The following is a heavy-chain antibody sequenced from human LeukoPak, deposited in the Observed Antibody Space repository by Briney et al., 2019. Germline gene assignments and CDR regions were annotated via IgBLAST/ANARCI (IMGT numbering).Heavy chain of an antibody. V-gene: IGHV3-21*01. Sequence: GGSLRLSCAASGFTFSSYSMNWVRQAPGKGLEWVSSISSSSSYIYYADSVEGRFTISRDNAKNSLYLQMNSLRAEDTAVYYCARGDSGYDWLPFDYWGQGTLVTVSS. CDR1: GFTFSSYS. J-gene: IGHJ4*02. CDR3: ARGDSGYDWLPFDY. D-gene: IGHD5-12*01. CDR2: ISSSSSYI.